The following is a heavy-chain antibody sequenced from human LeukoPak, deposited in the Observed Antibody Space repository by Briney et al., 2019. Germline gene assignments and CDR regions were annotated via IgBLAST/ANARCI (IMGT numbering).Heavy chain of an antibody. CDR3: AKATCSGGNCYSSAFDM. Sequence: PGGSLRLSCAASGFTFEEYAMHWVRQAPGKGLEWVSGISWNSGNIGYADSVKGRFTISRDNAKNSLYLQMNSLRAEDMALYYCAKATCSGGNCYSSAFDMWGQGTMVTASS. V-gene: IGHV3-9*03. CDR2: ISWNSGNI. J-gene: IGHJ3*02. D-gene: IGHD2-15*01. CDR1: GFTFEEYA.